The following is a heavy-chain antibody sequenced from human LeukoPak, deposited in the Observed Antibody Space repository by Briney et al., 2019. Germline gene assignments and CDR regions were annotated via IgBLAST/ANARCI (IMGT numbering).Heavy chain of an antibody. CDR2: ISGGGGRT. Sequence: GGSLRLSCAASGFTFSSYAMSWVRQAPGKGLEWVSAISGGGGRTYYTDSVKGRFTISRDNSKNTLYLQMNNLRAEDTAVYYCAKSPYGSGSSTYYFDYWGQGTLVTVSS. J-gene: IGHJ4*02. D-gene: IGHD3-10*01. CDR3: AKSPYGSGSSTYYFDY. V-gene: IGHV3-23*01. CDR1: GFTFSSYA.